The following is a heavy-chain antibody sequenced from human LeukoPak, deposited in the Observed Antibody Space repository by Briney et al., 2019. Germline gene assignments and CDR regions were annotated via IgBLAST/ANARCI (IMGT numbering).Heavy chain of an antibody. CDR2: IHSSGST. CDR3: VGWFRSSLDY. CDR1: GGSISNHY. V-gene: IGHV4-59*11. Sequence: SETLSLTCTVSGGSISNHYWNWIRQPPGKGLEWIGYIHSSGSTNYNPSLKSRVTISVDTSKNHFSLQLSSVTAADTAVYYCVGWFRSSLDYWGQGTLSPSPQ. D-gene: IGHD6-19*01. J-gene: IGHJ4*02.